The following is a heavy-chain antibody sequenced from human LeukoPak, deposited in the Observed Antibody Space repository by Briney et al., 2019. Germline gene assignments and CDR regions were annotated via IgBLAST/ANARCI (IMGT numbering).Heavy chain of an antibody. D-gene: IGHD1-1*01. V-gene: IGHV3-23*01. CDR2: ISGSGGST. CDR1: GFTFSSYA. Sequence: SGGSLRLSCAASGFTFSSYAMSWVRQAPGKGLEWVSAISGSGGSTYYADSVKGRFTISRDNSKNTLYLQMNSLRAEDTAVYYCAKDLDHTDGMDVWGQGTTVTVSS. J-gene: IGHJ6*02. CDR3: AKDLDHTDGMDV.